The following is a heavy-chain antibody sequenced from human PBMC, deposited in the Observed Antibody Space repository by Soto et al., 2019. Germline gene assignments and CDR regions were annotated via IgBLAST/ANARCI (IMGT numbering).Heavy chain of an antibody. CDR2: FDNSDGRT. V-gene: IGHV3-23*01. CDR3: AKVRGTTMDMNFDY. J-gene: IGHJ4*02. CDR1: GFTFSSYA. D-gene: IGHD1-1*01. Sequence: QSGGSLRLSCAASGFTFSSYAMNWVRQAPGKGLEWVSTFDNSDGRTYYSDSVKGRFTISRDNSKNTLFLQMNSLRPEDTAVYYCAKVRGTTMDMNFDYWGQGTLVTVSS.